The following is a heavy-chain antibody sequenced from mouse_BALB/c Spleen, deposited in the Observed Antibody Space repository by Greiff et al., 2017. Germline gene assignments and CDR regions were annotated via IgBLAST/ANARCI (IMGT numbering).Heavy chain of an antibody. J-gene: IGHJ4*01. D-gene: IGHD2-10*02. V-gene: IGHV1-62-2*01. CDR2: FYPGSGSI. Sequence: VKLVESGAELVKPGASVKLSCKASGYTFTEYIIHWVKQRSGQGLEWIGWFYPGSGSIKYNEKFKDKATLTADKSSSTVYMELSRLTSEDSAVYFCARHEVASMTSYAMDYWGQGTSVTVSS. CDR3: ARHEVASMTSYAMDY. CDR1: GYTFTEYI.